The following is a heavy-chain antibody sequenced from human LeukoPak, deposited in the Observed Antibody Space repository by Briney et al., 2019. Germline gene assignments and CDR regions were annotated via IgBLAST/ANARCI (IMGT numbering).Heavy chain of an antibody. Sequence: GGSLRLSCAASGFTFRNAWTTWVRQAPGQGLEWVGRIKSKTDGGTTDYAAPVKVRFTISRDDSKNTLYLQMNSLKTEDTALYYCTTTYNYDSSGSIVDYWGQGTLVTVSS. CDR2: IKSKTDGGTT. J-gene: IGHJ4*02. V-gene: IGHV3-15*01. CDR1: GFTFRNAW. CDR3: TTTYNYDSSGSIVDY. D-gene: IGHD3-22*01.